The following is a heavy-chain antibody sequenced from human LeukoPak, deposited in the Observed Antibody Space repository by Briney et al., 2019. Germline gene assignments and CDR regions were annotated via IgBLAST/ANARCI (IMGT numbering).Heavy chain of an antibody. J-gene: IGHJ6*03. CDR2: INHSGST. D-gene: IGHD2-15*01. CDR1: GGSFSGYY. Sequence: SETLSLTCAVYGGSFSGYYWSWIRQPPGKGLEWIGEINHSGSTNYNPSLKSRVTISVDTSKNQFSLKLSSVTAADTAVYYCARRMRYYYYMDVWGKGTTVTVSS. CDR3: ARRMRYYYYMDV. V-gene: IGHV4-34*01.